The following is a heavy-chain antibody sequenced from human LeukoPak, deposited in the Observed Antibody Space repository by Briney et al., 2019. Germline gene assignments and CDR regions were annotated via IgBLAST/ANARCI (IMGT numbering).Heavy chain of an antibody. CDR1: GFSIKSPYY. CDR3: ARGGSGNYWDFDY. J-gene: IGHJ4*02. V-gene: IGHV4-38-2*01. D-gene: IGHD3-10*01. CDR2: VHHSGYT. Sequence: SETLSLTCAASGFSIKSPYYWGWIRQPPGKGLEWIGSVHHSGYTHYNPSLKSRVTTSIDTSNNQFSLKLKLNSVTAADTAVYYCARGGSGNYWDFDYWGQGTLVTVSS.